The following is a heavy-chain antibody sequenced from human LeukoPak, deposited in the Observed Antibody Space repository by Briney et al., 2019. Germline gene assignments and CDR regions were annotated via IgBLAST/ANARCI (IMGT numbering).Heavy chain of an antibody. D-gene: IGHD3-22*01. V-gene: IGHV4-59*08. Sequence: SETLSLTCTVSGDSISRYYWTWIRQPPGKGLEWIGYMFYSGSTTYNPSLKSRITISVDTSKNQFSLKLRSVTAADTAVYYCARLPYYYDNSGFRDYHYYMDVWAKGTTVNVFS. J-gene: IGHJ6*03. CDR1: GDSISRYY. CDR2: MFYSGST. CDR3: ARLPYYYDNSGFRDYHYYMDV.